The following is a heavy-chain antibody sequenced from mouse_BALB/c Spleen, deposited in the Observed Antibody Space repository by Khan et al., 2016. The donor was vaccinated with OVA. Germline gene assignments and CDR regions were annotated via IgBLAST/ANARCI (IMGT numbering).Heavy chain of an antibody. J-gene: IGHJ4*01. CDR2: IWGGGGT. D-gene: IGHD2-14*01. V-gene: IGHV2-6-4*01. CDR3: ARAYYRYDGYYAMDY. CDR1: GFSLSRYN. Sequence: VQLQESGPGLVAPSQSLSITCTVSGFSLSRYNIHWVRQPPGKGLEWLGMIWGGGGTDYNSTLKIRLSISKDNSKSQVFLKMNSLQTDDTAMYYCARAYYRYDGYYAMDYWGQGTSVTASS.